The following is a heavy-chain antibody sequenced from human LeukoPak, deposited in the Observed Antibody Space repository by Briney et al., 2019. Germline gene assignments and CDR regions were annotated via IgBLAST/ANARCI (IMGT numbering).Heavy chain of an antibody. V-gene: IGHV3-30*02. CDR2: ILHDGSNE. J-gene: IGHJ5*02. D-gene: IGHD5-12*01. Sequence: GGSLRLSCAASGFTFSSSVMHWVRRAPGKGLEWVAFILHDGSNEYYADSVKGRFTTSRDNSKNTLYLQMNSLSAEDTAVYYCAKEGSWWLRFLGAWGQGTLVTVSS. CDR1: GFTFSSSV. CDR3: AKEGSWWLRFLGA.